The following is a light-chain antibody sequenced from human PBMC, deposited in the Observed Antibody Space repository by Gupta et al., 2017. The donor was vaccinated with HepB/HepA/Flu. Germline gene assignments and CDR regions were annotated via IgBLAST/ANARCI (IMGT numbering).Light chain of an antibody. J-gene: IGKJ5*01. V-gene: IGKV2-28*01. CDR3: MQALQTPPT. CDR2: LGS. CDR1: QSLLHSNGYTS. Sequence: DIVMTQSPLSLPVTPGEPASISCRSSQSLLHSNGYTSLDWYLQKPGQSPQLLTYLGSNRASGVPDRFSGSGSGTDFTLKISRVEAEDVGVYYCMQALQTPPTFGQGTRLEIK.